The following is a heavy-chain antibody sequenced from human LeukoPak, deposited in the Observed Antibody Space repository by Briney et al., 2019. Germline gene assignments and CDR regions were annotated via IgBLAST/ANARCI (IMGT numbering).Heavy chain of an antibody. CDR1: GFTFSSDW. J-gene: IGHJ6*04. Sequence: RGSPEDPCAASGFTFSSDWMSWVRQAPGKGLEWVANIKHDGSEEVYVDSVKGRFTISRDNAKNSLFLQMNTLRAEDTAVYYCARDPYSSMWSSGMDISGAVTTLSVSS. CDR3: ARDPYSSMWSSGMDI. CDR2: IKHDGSEE. V-gene: IGHV3-7*05. D-gene: IGHD6-13*01.